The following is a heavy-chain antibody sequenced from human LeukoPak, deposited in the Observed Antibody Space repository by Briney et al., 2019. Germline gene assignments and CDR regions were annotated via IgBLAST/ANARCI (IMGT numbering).Heavy chain of an antibody. Sequence: PGGSLRLSCAASGFTFSSYAMHWVRQAPGKGLEYVSAISSNGGSTYYANSVKGIFTISRDNSKNTLYLHMGSLRAEDMAVYYCAREGPLTNDFWSGYYYYYYYGMDVWGQGTTVTVSS. V-gene: IGHV3-64*01. D-gene: IGHD3-3*01. J-gene: IGHJ6*02. CDR1: GFTFSSYA. CDR3: AREGPLTNDFWSGYYYYYYYGMDV. CDR2: ISSNGGST.